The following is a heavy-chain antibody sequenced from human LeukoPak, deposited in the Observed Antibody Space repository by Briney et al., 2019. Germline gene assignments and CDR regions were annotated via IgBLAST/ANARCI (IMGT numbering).Heavy chain of an antibody. CDR3: AKDLYGDYLHDY. V-gene: IGHV3-23*01. CDR2: ISASDGST. J-gene: IGHJ4*02. D-gene: IGHD4-17*01. CDR1: GFIFISYA. Sequence: GGSLRLSCAASGFIFISYAMTWVRPAPWRGLEWVGTISASDGSTYYVDSVKGRFTTSRDNSTNTPHLQMNSMRAEDTAVYYCAKDLYGDYLHDYWGQGTLVTVSS.